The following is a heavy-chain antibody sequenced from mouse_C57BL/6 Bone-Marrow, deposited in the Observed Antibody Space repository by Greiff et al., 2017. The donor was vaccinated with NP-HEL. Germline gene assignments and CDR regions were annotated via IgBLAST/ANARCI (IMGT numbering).Heavy chain of an antibody. D-gene: IGHD1-1*01. CDR2: ISSGGDYI. Sequence: EVKLVESGEGLVKPGGSLKLSCAASGFTFSSYAMSWVRQTPEKRLEWVAYISSGGDYIYYADTVKGRFTISRDNARNTLYLQMSSLKSEDTAMYYCTREGTTVVYWYFDVWGTGTTVTVSS. J-gene: IGHJ1*03. CDR1: GFTFSSYA. CDR3: TREGTTVVYWYFDV. V-gene: IGHV5-9-1*02.